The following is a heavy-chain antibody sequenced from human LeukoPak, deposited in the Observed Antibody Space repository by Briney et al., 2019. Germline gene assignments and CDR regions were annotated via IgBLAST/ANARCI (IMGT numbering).Heavy chain of an antibody. CDR3: AGAINGRYTVTFDY. CDR2: IYYSGST. V-gene: IGHV4-59*05. D-gene: IGHD4-17*01. Sequence: GSLRLSCAASGFTFSSHWMTWVRQAPGKGLEWIGSIYYSGSTYYNPSLKSRVTISVDTSKNQFSLKLGSVTAADTAVYYCAGAINGRYTVTFDYWGQGTLVTVSS. J-gene: IGHJ4*02. CDR1: GFTFSSHW.